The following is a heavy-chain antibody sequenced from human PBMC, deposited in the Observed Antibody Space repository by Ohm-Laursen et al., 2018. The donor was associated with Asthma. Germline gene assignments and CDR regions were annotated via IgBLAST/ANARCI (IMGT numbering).Heavy chain of an antibody. CDR3: ASSVATVTTDWYFDL. CDR2: FDPEDGET. CDR1: GYTLTELS. D-gene: IGHD4-17*01. V-gene: IGHV1-24*01. Sequence: ASVKVSCNVSGYTLTELSMHWVRQAPGKGLEWMGGFDPEDGETIYAQKFQGRVTMTEDTSTDTAYMELSSLRSEDTAVYYCASSVATVTTDWYFDLWGQGTLVTVSS. J-gene: IGHJ2*01.